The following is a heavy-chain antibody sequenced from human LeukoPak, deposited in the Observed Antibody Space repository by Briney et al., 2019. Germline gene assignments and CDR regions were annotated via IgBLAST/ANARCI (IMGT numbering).Heavy chain of an antibody. CDR1: GGSFSGYY. D-gene: IGHD3/OR15-3a*01. J-gene: IGHJ3*02. Sequence: SETLSLTCAVYGGSFSGYYWSWIRQPPGKGLEWIGEINHSGSTNYNPSLKSRVTISVDTSKNQFSLKLSSVTAADTAVYYCARVGLGRDKGAFDIWGQGTMVTISS. V-gene: IGHV4-34*01. CDR2: INHSGST. CDR3: ARVGLGRDKGAFDI.